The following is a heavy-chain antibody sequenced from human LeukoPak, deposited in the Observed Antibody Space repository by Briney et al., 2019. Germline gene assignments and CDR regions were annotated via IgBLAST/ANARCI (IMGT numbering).Heavy chain of an antibody. V-gene: IGHV1-8*01. D-gene: IGHD5-18*01. J-gene: IGHJ4*02. CDR3: ARGYSYGQGINY. CDR1: GYTFTSYD. Sequence: ASVKVSCKASGYTFTSYDINWVRQATGQGLEWMGWMNPNSGNTGYAQKFQGRVTMTRNTSISTAYMELSSLRSEDTAVYYCARGYSYGQGINYWGQGTLVTASS. CDR2: MNPNSGNT.